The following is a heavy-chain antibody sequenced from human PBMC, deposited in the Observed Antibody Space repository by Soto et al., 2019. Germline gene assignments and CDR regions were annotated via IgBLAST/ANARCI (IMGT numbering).Heavy chain of an antibody. CDR1: GYTFTSYY. CDR3: AREARSITGTTGPGHPAIDI. CDR2: INPSGGST. J-gene: IGHJ3*02. V-gene: IGHV1-46*03. Sequence: ASVKVSCKASGYTFTSYYMHWVRQAPGQGLEWMGIINPSGGSTSYAQKFQGRVTMTRDTSTSTVYMELSSLRSEDTAVYYCAREARSITGTTGPGHPAIDIWGQGTMVTVSS. D-gene: IGHD1-7*01.